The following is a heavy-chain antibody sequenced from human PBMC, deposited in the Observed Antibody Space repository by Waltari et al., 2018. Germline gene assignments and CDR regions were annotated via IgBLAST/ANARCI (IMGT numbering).Heavy chain of an antibody. J-gene: IGHJ3*01. CDR2: LKHDGSLK. V-gene: IGHV3-7*03. CDR1: GFTFSDSY. D-gene: IGHD2-8*01. CDR3: ARDSAFCNGCAVDL. Sequence: EVQMVESGGGLVQPGGSLRLPCIASGFTFSDSYMSWVRQAPGKGPEWVANLKHDGSLKSYVDSVRGRFIISRDNAKNSVFLQLNSLRVDDTAVYYCARDSAFCNGCAVDLWGQGTMVSVSS.